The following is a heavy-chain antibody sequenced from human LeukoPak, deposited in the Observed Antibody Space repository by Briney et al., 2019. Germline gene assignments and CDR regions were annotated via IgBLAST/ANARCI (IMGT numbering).Heavy chain of an antibody. J-gene: IGHJ4*02. CDR1: GGSFSDYY. Sequence: PSETLSLTCAVYGGSFSDYYWSWIRQPPGKGLEWIGEINHSGSTNYNPSLKSRVTISVDTSKNQFSLKLSSVNAADTAVYYCARGGYSYGYGYWGQGTLVTVSS. CDR2: INHSGST. CDR3: ARGGYSYGYGY. D-gene: IGHD5-18*01. V-gene: IGHV4-34*01.